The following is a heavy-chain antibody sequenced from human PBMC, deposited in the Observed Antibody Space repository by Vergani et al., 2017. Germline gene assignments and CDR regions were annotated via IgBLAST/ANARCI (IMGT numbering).Heavy chain of an antibody. V-gene: IGHV4-59*08. Sequence: QVQLQESGPGLVKPSETLSLTCTVSGGSISSYYWRWIRQPPGKGLEWIGYIYYSGSTNYNPSLKSRVTISVDTSKNQFSLKLSSVTAADTAVYYCARHDELERPPNWFDPWGQGTLVTVSS. CDR1: GGSISSYY. J-gene: IGHJ5*02. CDR2: IYYSGST. CDR3: ARHDELERPPNWFDP. D-gene: IGHD1-1*01.